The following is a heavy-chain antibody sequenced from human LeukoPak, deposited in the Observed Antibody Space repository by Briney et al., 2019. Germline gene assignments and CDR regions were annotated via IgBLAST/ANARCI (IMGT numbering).Heavy chain of an antibody. V-gene: IGHV4-59*08. CDR3: ARHSGYDYDYFDY. CDR1: GGXISSYY. J-gene: IGHJ4*02. CDR2: IYYSGST. D-gene: IGHD5-12*01. Sequence: SETLSLTCTVSGGXISSYYCSWIRQPPGKGLKWIGYIYYSGSTNYNPSLKSRVTISVDTSKNQFSLKLSSVTAADTAVYYCARHSGYDYDYFDYWGQGTLVTVSS.